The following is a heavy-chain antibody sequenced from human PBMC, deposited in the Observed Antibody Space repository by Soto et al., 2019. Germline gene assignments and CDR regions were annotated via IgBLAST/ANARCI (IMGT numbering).Heavy chain of an antibody. CDR2: IKSKTDGGTT. J-gene: IGHJ6*02. V-gene: IGHV3-15*07. CDR1: GFTFRNAW. CDR3: TTYNDTIGYSSSSTGGMDV. Sequence: EVQLVESGGGLVKPGGSLRLSCAASGFTFRNAWMNWVRQAPGKGMEGVGRIKSKTDGGTTDYAAPVKGRFTISRDDSKNTLYLQMNSLKTVDTAVYYCTTYNDTIGYSSSSTGGMDVWGQGTTVTVSS. D-gene: IGHD6-13*01.